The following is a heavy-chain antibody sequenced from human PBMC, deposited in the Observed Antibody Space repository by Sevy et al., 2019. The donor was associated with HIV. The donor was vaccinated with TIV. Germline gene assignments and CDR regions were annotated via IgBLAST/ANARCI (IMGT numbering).Heavy chain of an antibody. D-gene: IGHD1-26*01. V-gene: IGHV1-18*01. CDR1: GYTFTSYG. Sequence: ASVKVSCKASGYTFTSYGISWVRQAPGQGLEWMGWISAYNGNTNYAQKPQGRVTMTTDTSTSTAYMEQRSLRSDDSAVYYCARGWGGEVGATPHYYDYGMDVWGQGTTVTVSS. CDR2: ISAYNGNT. J-gene: IGHJ6*02. CDR3: ARGWGGEVGATPHYYDYGMDV.